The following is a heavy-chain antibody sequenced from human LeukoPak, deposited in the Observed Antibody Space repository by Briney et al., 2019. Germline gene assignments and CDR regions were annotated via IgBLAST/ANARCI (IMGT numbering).Heavy chain of an antibody. CDR1: GFTFSSFG. CDR3: AKDLRTTVTDDAFDI. V-gene: IGHV3-33*06. Sequence: GGSLRLSCAASGFTFSSFGMHWVRQAPGKGLEWVTLIWYDGSSEYYVDSVKGRFTISRDNSKNTLYLQMNSLRAEDTAVYYCAKDLRTTVTDDAFDIWGQGTMVTVSS. J-gene: IGHJ3*02. D-gene: IGHD4-17*01. CDR2: IWYDGSSE.